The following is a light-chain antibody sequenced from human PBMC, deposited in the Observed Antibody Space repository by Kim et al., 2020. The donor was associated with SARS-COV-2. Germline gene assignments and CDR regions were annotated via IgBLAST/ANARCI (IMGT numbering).Light chain of an antibody. CDR1: QSVSSRF. J-gene: IGKJ4*01. V-gene: IGKV3-20*01. Sequence: DIVLTQSPGTLSLSPGERATLSCRASQSVSSRFLAWYQQKPGQAPRPLIYGTSSRATGIPDRFRGTGSGTDFTLTISRLEPEDFAVYYCQLYVSSPPRVTFGGGTKVDIK. CDR2: GTS. CDR3: QLYVSSPPRVT.